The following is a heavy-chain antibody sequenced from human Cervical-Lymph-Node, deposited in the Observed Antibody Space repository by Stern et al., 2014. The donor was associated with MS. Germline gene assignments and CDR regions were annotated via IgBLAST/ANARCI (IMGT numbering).Heavy chain of an antibody. V-gene: IGHV4-4*02. CDR2: IFHSGST. CDR1: GGSISGDHW. Sequence: VQLVESGPGLVKPSGTLSLTCAVSGGSISGDHWWTWVRQPPGRGLEWIGEIFHSGSTIYNPSRKSRVTMSVAKSKNPFSLNLTSVTAADTAVYYCATGRTALLDYWGQGTLVTVSS. J-gene: IGHJ4*02. CDR3: ATGRTALLDY. D-gene: IGHD1/OR15-1a*01.